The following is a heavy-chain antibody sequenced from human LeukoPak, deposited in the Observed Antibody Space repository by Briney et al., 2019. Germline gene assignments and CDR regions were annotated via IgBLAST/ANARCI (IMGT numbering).Heavy chain of an antibody. D-gene: IGHD3-22*01. J-gene: IGHJ6*03. CDR3: AREAYYDSSGYPNGRVGYYYYYYMDV. Sequence: GGSLRLSCAASGFTFSSYWMSWVRQAPGKGLEWVANIKQDGSEKYYVDSVKGRFTISRDNAKNSLYLQMNSLRAEDTAVYYCAREAYYDSSGYPNGRVGYYYYYYMDVWGKGTTVTVSS. CDR2: IKQDGSEK. V-gene: IGHV3-7*01. CDR1: GFTFSSYW.